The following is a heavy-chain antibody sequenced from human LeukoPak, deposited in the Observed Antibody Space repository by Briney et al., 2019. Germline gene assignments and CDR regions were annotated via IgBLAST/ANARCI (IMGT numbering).Heavy chain of an antibody. CDR1: GGSISSYY. V-gene: IGHV4-59*01. Sequence: PSETLSLTCTVSGGSISSYYWSWIRQPPGKGLGWIGYIYYSGSTNYNPSLKSRVTISVDTSKNQFSLKLASVTAADTAVYYCARGRIAARQGLDYWGQGTLVTVSS. CDR2: IYYSGST. J-gene: IGHJ4*02. D-gene: IGHD6-6*01. CDR3: ARGRIAARQGLDY.